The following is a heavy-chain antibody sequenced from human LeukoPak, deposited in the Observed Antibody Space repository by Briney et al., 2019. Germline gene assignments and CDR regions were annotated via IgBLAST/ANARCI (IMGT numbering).Heavy chain of an antibody. J-gene: IGHJ4*02. V-gene: IGHV3-30*02. D-gene: IGHD3-10*01. CDR1: GFTFSSYG. CDR3: AKDTTTTPRGFDY. CDR2: IRYEGTDE. Sequence: GGSLRLSCAASGFTFSSYGMHWVRQAPGKGLEWVAVIRYEGTDEYYADSVKGRFTVSRDNSKHTLYLQMKTQRAEDTAVYYCAKDTTTTPRGFDYWGQGTLATVSS.